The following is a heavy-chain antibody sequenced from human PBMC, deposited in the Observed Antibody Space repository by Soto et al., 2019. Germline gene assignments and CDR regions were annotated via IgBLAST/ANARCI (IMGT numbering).Heavy chain of an antibody. CDR2: INHSGST. CDR3: ARTGNWNSFDY. D-gene: IGHD1-1*01. Sequence: SETLSLTCAVYGGSFSGYYWSWIRQPPGKGLEWIGEINHSGSTNYNPSLKSRVTISVDTSKNQFSLKLSSVTAADTAVYYCARTGNWNSFDYWGQGTLVTVSS. J-gene: IGHJ4*02. V-gene: IGHV4-34*01. CDR1: GGSFSGYY.